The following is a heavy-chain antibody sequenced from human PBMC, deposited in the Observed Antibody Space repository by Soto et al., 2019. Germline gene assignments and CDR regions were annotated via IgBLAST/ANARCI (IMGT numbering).Heavy chain of an antibody. D-gene: IGHD2-2*01. CDR2: INPNSGGT. Sequence: ASVKVSCKASGYTFTGYYMHWVRQAPGQGLEWMGWINPNSGGTNYAQKFQGWVTMTRDTSISTAYMELSRLRSDDTAVYYCARAYCSSTSCYSFDYWGQGTLVIVSS. J-gene: IGHJ4*02. CDR3: ARAYCSSTSCYSFDY. V-gene: IGHV1-2*04. CDR1: GYTFTGYY.